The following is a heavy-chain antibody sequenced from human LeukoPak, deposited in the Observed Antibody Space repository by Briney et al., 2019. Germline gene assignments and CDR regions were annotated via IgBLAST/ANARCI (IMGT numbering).Heavy chain of an antibody. CDR2: TKPSGSST. Sequence: ASVKPSCMASGYTFTSYYMHWVRQAPGQGLEWMGITKPSGSSTSYAQKFQGRVTMTRDTCTSTVYMELRSLRSEDTAVYYCARSLIADAFDIWGQGTMVTVSS. V-gene: IGHV1-46*01. CDR3: ARSLIADAFDI. D-gene: IGHD3-16*02. J-gene: IGHJ3*02. CDR1: GYTFTSYY.